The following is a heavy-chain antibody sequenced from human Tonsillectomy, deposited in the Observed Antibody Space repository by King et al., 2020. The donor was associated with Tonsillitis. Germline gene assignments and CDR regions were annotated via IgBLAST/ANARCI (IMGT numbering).Heavy chain of an antibody. D-gene: IGHD4-17*01. J-gene: IGHJ4*02. Sequence: VQLVESGGGLVQPGGSLKLSCAASGFTFRGSAMHWVCQASGKGLEWVGRIRSKANRYATAYAASVKGRFTISRDDSKNTAYLQMNSLKTEDTAVYYCIRFAAPEYGDYGDYWGQGTLVTVSS. V-gene: IGHV3-73*02. CDR2: IRSKANRYAT. CDR1: GFTFRGSA. CDR3: IRFAAPEYGDYGDY.